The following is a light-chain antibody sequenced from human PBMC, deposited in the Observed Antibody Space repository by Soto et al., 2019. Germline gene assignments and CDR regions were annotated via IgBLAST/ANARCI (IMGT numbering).Light chain of an antibody. J-gene: IGKJ1*01. CDR3: QQYNNWPPWT. V-gene: IGKV3-15*01. CDR2: GAS. Sequence: EIGMTQSPATLSVSPGERATLSCRASPIVSSNLAWYQQKPGQAPRLLIYGASTRATGIPARFSGSGSGTEFTLTISSLQSEDFAVYYCQQYNNWPPWTFGQGTKVEIK. CDR1: PIVSSN.